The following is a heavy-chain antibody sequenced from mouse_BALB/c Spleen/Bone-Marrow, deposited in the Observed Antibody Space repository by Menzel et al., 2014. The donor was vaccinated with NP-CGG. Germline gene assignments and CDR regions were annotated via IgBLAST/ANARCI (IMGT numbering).Heavy chain of an antibody. CDR3: ARVTSSAVGAMDY. CDR2: IWAGGST. CDR1: GFSLTNYG. V-gene: IGHV2-9*02. J-gene: IGHJ4*01. D-gene: IGHD3-2*02. Sequence: VKLMESGPGLVAPSQSLSITCTVSGFSLTNYGVHWVRQPPGKGLEWLGVIWAGGSTSYNSALMSRLSISKDNSKSQVFLKMNSLQTDDTAMYYCARVTSSAVGAMDYWGQGTSVTVSS.